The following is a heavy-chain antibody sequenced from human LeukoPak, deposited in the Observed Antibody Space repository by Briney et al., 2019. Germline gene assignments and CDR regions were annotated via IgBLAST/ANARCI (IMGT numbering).Heavy chain of an antibody. CDR3: AREHYGSGSAK. CDR1: GGSISSGYY. V-gene: IGHV4-38-2*02. CDR2: IYHSGST. Sequence: SETLSLTCTVSGGSISSGYYWGWIRQPPGKGLEWIGSIYHSGSTYYNPSLKSRVTISVDTSKNQFSLKLSSVTAADTAVYYCAREHYGSGSAKWGQGTLVTVSS. D-gene: IGHD3-10*01. J-gene: IGHJ4*02.